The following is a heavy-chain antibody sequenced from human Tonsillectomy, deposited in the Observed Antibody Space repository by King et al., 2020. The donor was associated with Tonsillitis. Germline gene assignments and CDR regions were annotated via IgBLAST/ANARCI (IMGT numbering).Heavy chain of an antibody. CDR3: ARDTQVLWFGEFPYYFDY. J-gene: IGHJ4*02. CDR1: GFTFSSYA. V-gene: IGHV3-30*01. CDR2: ISYDGSKK. Sequence: QVQLVESGGGVVQPGRSLRLSCAASGFTFSSYALHWVRQAPGKGLEWVAVISYDGSKKYYADSVKGRFTISRDNSNNTLYLQMNSLRAEDTAVYYCARDTQVLWFGEFPYYFDYWGQGTLVTVSS. D-gene: IGHD3-10*01.